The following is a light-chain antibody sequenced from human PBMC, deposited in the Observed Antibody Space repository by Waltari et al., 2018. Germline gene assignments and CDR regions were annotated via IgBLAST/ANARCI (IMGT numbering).Light chain of an antibody. CDR1: VSAAGGYTY. CDR3: SSYTSTSTPVV. V-gene: IGLV2-14*03. J-gene: IGLJ2*01. CDR2: DVS. Sequence: QSALTQPASVSGSPRQSITISCPRTVSAAGGYTYVSWYPQLPVKAPKLMIYDVSKRPSGVSNRFSGSKSGNTASLTISGLQAEDEADYYCSSYTSTSTPVVFGGGTKLTVL.